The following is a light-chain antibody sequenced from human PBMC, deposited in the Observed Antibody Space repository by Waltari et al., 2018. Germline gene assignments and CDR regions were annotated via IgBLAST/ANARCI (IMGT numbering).Light chain of an antibody. CDR2: KDK. J-gene: IGLJ2*01. V-gene: IGLV3-25*03. CDR3: QSADSIDSYVV. Sequence: SFELTQPPSMSVSPGQTARITCPGDTLPKQFASWYQQKAGQAPVLVIYKDKERPSGIPERFSGSSSGATVTLTISEVQAEDEADYYCQSADSIDSYVVFGGGTKLTVL. CDR1: TLPKQF.